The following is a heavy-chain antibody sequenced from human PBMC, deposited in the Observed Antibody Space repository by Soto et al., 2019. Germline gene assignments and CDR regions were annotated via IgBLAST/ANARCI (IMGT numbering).Heavy chain of an antibody. J-gene: IGHJ6*02. CDR2: INHSGST. CDR3: ASVMTTGEMDV. CDR1: GGSFSGYS. Sequence: PSETLSLTCAVYGGSFSGYSWTWIRQSPRKGLEWIGQINHSGSTNYNPSLKSRVTISLVTSKNQFSLDLSSVTAADTAVYYCASVMTTGEMDVWGQGTTVT. D-gene: IGHD4-17*01. V-gene: IGHV4-34*01.